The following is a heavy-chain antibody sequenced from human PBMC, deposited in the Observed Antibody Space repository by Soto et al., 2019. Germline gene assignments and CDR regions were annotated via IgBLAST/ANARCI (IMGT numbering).Heavy chain of an antibody. CDR1: GYTFTSYA. J-gene: IGHJ6*02. D-gene: IGHD1-1*01. CDR3: ARGGLERVSIYYYYGMDV. V-gene: IGHV1-3*01. Sequence: ASVKVYCKASGYTFTSYAMHWVRQAPGQRLEWMGCIDAGNGNTKYSQKFQGRVTITRDTSASTAYMELSSLRSEDTAVYYCARGGLERVSIYYYYGMDVWGQGTTVTVSS. CDR2: IDAGNGNT.